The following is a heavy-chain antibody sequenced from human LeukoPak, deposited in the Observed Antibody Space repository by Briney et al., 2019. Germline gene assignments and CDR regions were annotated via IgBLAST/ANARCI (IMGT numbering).Heavy chain of an antibody. J-gene: IGHJ5*02. D-gene: IGHD1-1*01. CDR2: VYSTGHT. CDR1: GDSLYY. CDR3: ARDSYNWNDVWFDP. Sequence: SETLSLTCTVSGDSLYYWGWIRQPPGKGLEWIGSVYSTGHTNYNLSLKSRVTMSIDTSKNQFSLKLSSVTAADTAVYYCARDSYNWNDVWFDPWGQGTLVTVSS. V-gene: IGHV4-39*07.